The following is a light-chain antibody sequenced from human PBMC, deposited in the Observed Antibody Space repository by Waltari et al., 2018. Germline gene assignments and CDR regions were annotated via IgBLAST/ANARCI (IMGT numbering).Light chain of an antibody. CDR3: YQHFITPFA. V-gene: IGKV4-1*01. J-gene: IGKJ3*01. CDR1: QSVLYSSSNKNY. CDR2: WAS. Sequence: DIVMTQSPDSLAVSLGERATINCKSSQSVLYSSSNKNYLSWYQQKPGKPPSLRMYWASTRESVVPDRFTGRAAGTAFSPPIRSLHAEDLAVYYCYQHFITPFAFGPGTRVDIK.